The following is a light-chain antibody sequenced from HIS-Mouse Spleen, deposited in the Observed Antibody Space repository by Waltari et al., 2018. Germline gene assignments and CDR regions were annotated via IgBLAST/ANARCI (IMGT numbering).Light chain of an antibody. V-gene: IGKV1-9*01. J-gene: IGKJ1*01. CDR1: QGISSY. CDR2: AAS. CDR3: QQLNSYPPT. Sequence: DIQLTQSPSFLSASVGDRFTITCRASQGISSYLAWYQQKPGKAPKLLIYAASTLQSGVPSRFSGSGSGTEFTLTISSLQPEDFATYYCQQLNSYPPTFGQWTKVEIK.